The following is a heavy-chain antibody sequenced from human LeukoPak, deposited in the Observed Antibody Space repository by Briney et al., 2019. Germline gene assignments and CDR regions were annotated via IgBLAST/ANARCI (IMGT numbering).Heavy chain of an antibody. CDR2: IYYSGST. V-gene: IGHV4-59*01. Sequence: SETLSLTCTVSGVSISSYYWSWIRQPPGKGLEWIGYIYYSGSTNYNPSLKSRVIISVDTSRNQFSLNVTSVTAADTAVYYCARGLGVTTNFDSWGQGTLVTVSS. CDR1: GVSISSYY. D-gene: IGHD2-21*02. J-gene: IGHJ4*02. CDR3: ARGLGVTTNFDS.